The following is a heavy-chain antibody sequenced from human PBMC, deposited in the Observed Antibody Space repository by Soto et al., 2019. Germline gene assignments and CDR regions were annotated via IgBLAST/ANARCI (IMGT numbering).Heavy chain of an antibody. V-gene: IGHV4-39*01. J-gene: IGHJ6*02. CDR1: SGSISSSSYY. CDR2: IYYSGST. CDR3: ARQGAARRRWYYYYYGMDV. D-gene: IGHD6-6*01. Sequence: SETLSLTCTVSSGSISSSSYYWGWIRQPPGKGLEWIGSIYYSGSTYYNPSLKSRVTISVDTSKNQFSLKLSSVTAADTAVYYCARQGAARRRWYYYYYGMDVWGQGTTVTVSS.